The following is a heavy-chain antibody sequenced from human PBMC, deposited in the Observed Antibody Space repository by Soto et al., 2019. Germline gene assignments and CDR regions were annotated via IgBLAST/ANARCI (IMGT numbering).Heavy chain of an antibody. J-gene: IGHJ4*02. CDR1: GFTFSSYG. CDR3: ARGAYCGGDCYIFDY. D-gene: IGHD2-21*02. V-gene: IGHV3-33*01. Sequence: GGSLRLSCAASGFTFSSYGMHWVRQAPGKGLEWVAVIWYDGSNKYYADSVKGRFTISRDNSKNTLYLQMNSLRAEDTAVYYCARGAYCGGDCYIFDYWGQGTLVTVSS. CDR2: IWYDGSNK.